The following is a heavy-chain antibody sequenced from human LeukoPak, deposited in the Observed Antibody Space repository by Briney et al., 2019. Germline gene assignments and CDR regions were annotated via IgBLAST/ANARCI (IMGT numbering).Heavy chain of an antibody. V-gene: IGHV4-38-2*02. D-gene: IGHD6-19*01. CDR2: IYHSGST. CDR1: GYSISSGYY. J-gene: IGHJ4*02. CDR3: ARDPAELLDESGFDY. Sequence: PSETLSLTCAVSGYSISSGYYWGWIRQPPGKGLEWIGSIYHSGSTYYNPSLKSRVTISVDTSKNQFSLKLSSVAAADTAVYYCARDPAELLDESGFDYWGQGTLVTVSS.